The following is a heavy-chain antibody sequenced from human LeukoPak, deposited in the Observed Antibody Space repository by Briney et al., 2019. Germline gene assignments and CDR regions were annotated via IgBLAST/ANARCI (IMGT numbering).Heavy chain of an antibody. D-gene: IGHD2/OR15-2a*01. V-gene: IGHV6-1*01. CDR3: ANFYLNN. CDR1: GDTVSSNSAA. Sequence: SQTLSLTCAISGDTVSSNSAAWTWIRQSPSRGLEWLGRTYFRSKWYNDYAESLKGRISINPDTSKNQFSLHLNSVNPEDTAVYYCANFYLNNWSQGSLVTVSS. J-gene: IGHJ4*02. CDR2: TYFRSKWYN.